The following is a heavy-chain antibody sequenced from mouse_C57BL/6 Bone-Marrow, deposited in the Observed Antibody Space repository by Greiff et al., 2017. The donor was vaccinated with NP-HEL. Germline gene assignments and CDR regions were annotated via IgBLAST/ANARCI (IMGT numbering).Heavy chain of an antibody. J-gene: IGHJ2*01. CDR2: ISSGGSYT. D-gene: IGHD2-5*01. CDR1: GFTFSSYG. Sequence: DVKLVESGGDLVKPGGSLKLSCAASGFTFSSYGMSWVRRTPDKRLEWVATISSGGSYTYYPDSVKGRFTISRDNAKNTLYLQMSSLKSEDTAMYYCARHYYSNYFDYWGQGTTLTVSS. V-gene: IGHV5-6*02. CDR3: ARHYYSNYFDY.